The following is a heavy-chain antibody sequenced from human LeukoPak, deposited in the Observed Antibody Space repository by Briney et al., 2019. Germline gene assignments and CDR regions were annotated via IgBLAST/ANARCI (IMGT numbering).Heavy chain of an antibody. V-gene: IGHV4-34*01. D-gene: IGHD3-10*01. Sequence: SETLSLTCAVYGGSFSGYYWSWIRQPPGKGLEWIGEINHSGSTNYNPSLKSRVTISVDTSKNQFSLKLSSVTAADTAVYYCARGVWYYYGSGSYLDYWGQGTLVTVSS. CDR3: ARGVWYYYGSGSYLDY. CDR1: GGSFSGYY. J-gene: IGHJ4*02. CDR2: INHSGST.